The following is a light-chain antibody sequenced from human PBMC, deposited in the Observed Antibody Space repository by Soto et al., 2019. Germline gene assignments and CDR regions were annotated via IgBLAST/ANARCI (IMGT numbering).Light chain of an antibody. CDR1: QSVNNNY. CDR3: QQYGDSPLT. Sequence: EIVLTQSPGTLSLSPVERTTLSCRASQSVNNNYLGWYQQKPGQAPRLLIYGASSRATGIPDRFSGSGSGTDFTLTISRLEPEDFAVYYCQQYGDSPLTFGGGTKVDIK. J-gene: IGKJ4*01. V-gene: IGKV3-20*01. CDR2: GAS.